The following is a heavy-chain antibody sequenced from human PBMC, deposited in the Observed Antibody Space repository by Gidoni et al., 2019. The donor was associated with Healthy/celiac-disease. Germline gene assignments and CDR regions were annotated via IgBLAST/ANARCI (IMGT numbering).Heavy chain of an antibody. CDR1: GGSFSGYY. CDR3: ARGSMVRGVIMG. V-gene: IGHV4-34*01. Sequence: QVQLQQWGAGLLKPSETLSLNCAVYGGSFSGYYWSWIRQPPGKGLEWIGDINHSGDPNYNPSLNSLVTISVDTSKIQFSLKLSSVTAADTAVYYCARGSMVRGVIMGWGQGTLVTVSS. J-gene: IGHJ4*02. D-gene: IGHD3-10*01. CDR2: INHSGDP.